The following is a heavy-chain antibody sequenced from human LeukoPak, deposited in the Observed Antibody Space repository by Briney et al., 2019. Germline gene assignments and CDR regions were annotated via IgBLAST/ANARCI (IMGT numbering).Heavy chain of an antibody. CDR2: ISYSGSTI. Sequence: GGSLRLSCAASGFSFSDYYMSWIRQAPGKGLEWVSYISYSGSTIYYADSVKGRFSISRDNAKNSLYLQMNSLRAEDTAVYYCAREHVSGYDSRRYQPMDVWGNGTTVTVSS. CDR1: GFSFSDYY. J-gene: IGHJ6*03. D-gene: IGHD5-12*01. CDR3: AREHVSGYDSRRYQPMDV. V-gene: IGHV3-11*01.